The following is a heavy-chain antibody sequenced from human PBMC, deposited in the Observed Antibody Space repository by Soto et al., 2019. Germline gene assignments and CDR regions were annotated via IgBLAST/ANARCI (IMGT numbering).Heavy chain of an antibody. D-gene: IGHD1-26*01. CDR3: RRDYRAD. V-gene: IGHV3-7*01. CDR1: GLTFSSFW. Sequence: PGGSLRLSXAASGLTFSSFWMSWVRQAPGKGPEWVASINQDGSNKQYVDSVKGRFTISRDNAENSLYLQMNSLRAEDTAVYYWRRDYRADWGPGTLVTVS. CDR2: INQDGSNK. J-gene: IGHJ4*02.